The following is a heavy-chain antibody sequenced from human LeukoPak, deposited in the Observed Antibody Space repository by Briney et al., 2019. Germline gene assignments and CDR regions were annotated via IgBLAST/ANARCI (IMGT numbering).Heavy chain of an antibody. V-gene: IGHV3-7*01. J-gene: IGHJ4*02. CDR3: ARDRKGGDY. CDR2: IKQDGSEK. CDR1: GFTFSTYL. Sequence: PGGSLRLSCAVSGFTFSTYLMSWVRQAPGKGLEWVANIKQDGSEKYYVDSVKGRFTISRDNAKNSLYLQMNSLRAEDTAVYYCARDRKGGDYWGQGTLVTVSS. D-gene: IGHD3-16*01.